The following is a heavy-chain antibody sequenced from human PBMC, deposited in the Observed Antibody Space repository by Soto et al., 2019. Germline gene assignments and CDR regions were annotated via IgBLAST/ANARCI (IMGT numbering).Heavy chain of an antibody. J-gene: IGHJ4*02. Sequence: QITLEESGPTLVKPTQTLTLTCTFSGFSLSTTGVGVGWIRQPPGKALEWLALIYWDDDRRYNPSLKSRLTITKDISKNQVVLKMTNMDPVDTARYYCAQKDRLRGIAAAGYFNYWGQGTLVTVSS. D-gene: IGHD6-13*01. V-gene: IGHV2-5*02. CDR1: GFSLSTTGVG. CDR3: AQKDRLRGIAAAGYFNY. CDR2: IYWDDDR.